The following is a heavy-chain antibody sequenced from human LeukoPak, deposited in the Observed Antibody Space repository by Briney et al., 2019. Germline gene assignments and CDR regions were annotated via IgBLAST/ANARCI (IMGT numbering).Heavy chain of an antibody. D-gene: IGHD2-15*01. J-gene: IGHJ3*02. CDR3: ATDIVVVVAAYAFDI. V-gene: IGHV1-24*01. Sequence: ASVKVSCKVSGYTLTELSMHWVRQAPGKGLEWMGGFDPEDGETIYAQRFQGRVTMTEDTSTDTAYMELSSLRSEDTAVYYCATDIVVVVAAYAFDIWGQGTMVTVSS. CDR2: FDPEDGET. CDR1: GYTLTELS.